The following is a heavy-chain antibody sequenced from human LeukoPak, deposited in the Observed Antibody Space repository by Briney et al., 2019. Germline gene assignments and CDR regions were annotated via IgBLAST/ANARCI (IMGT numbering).Heavy chain of an antibody. CDR1: GFTFSSYA. CDR2: IRYDGTNK. V-gene: IGHV3-30*02. CDR3: VKDLAELRSFVSSVDY. J-gene: IGHJ4*02. D-gene: IGHD3-9*01. Sequence: HPGTSLRLSCAASGFTFSSYAMHWVRQAPGKGLEWVAFIRYDGTNKYYADSVKVRFTISRDNSKNTLYLQMNSLRSEDTAVYYCVKDLAELRSFVSSVDYWGQGTLVTVSS.